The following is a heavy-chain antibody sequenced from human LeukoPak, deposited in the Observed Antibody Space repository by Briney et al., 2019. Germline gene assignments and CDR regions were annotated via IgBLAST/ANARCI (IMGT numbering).Heavy chain of an antibody. V-gene: IGHV4-34*01. CDR2: INHSGST. CDR3: ARGSVFGSGSYRYFDY. Sequence: SETLSLTCAVYGGSFSGYYWSWIRQPPGKGLEWIGEINHSGSTNYNPSLKSRVTISVDTSKNQFSPKLSSVTAADTAVYYCARGSVFGSGSYRYFDYWGQGILVTVSS. CDR1: GGSFSGYY. J-gene: IGHJ4*02. D-gene: IGHD3-10*01.